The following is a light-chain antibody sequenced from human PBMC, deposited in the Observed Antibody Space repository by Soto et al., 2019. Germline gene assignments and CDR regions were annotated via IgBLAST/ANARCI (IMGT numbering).Light chain of an antibody. V-gene: IGLV2-14*01. CDR2: EVS. CDR1: SSDIGNYNY. J-gene: IGLJ1*01. CDR3: SSYTTRHTYV. Sequence: QSVLIQPASVSGSPGQSITISCTGTSSDIGNYNYVSWYQQHPGKAPKLMIYEVSNRPSGVSHRFSGSKSANTASLTISGLQAEDEADYYCSSYTTRHTYVFGSGTKVTVL.